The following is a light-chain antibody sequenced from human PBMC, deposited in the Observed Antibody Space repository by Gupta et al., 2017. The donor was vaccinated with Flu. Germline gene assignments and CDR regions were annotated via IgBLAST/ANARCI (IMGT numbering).Light chain of an antibody. J-gene: IGLJ3*02. CDR1: NIGSKR. Sequence: SYVLTQPPSVSVAPGQTARITCGGNNIGSKRVHWYQQKPGQAPVLVVYDDSDRPSGIPERFSGSNSENTATLTISSVEAGDEADYYCQVWDNGSDHWVFGGGTKLTVL. CDR3: QVWDNGSDHWV. V-gene: IGLV3-21*02. CDR2: DDS.